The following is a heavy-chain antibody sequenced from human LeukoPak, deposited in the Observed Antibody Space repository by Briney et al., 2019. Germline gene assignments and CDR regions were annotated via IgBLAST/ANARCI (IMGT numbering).Heavy chain of an antibody. D-gene: IGHD3-9*01. J-gene: IGHJ4*02. V-gene: IGHV3-48*04. CDR1: GFTFSSYS. Sequence: GGSLRLSCAASGFTFSSYSMNWVRQAPGKGLEWVSYISSSSSTIYYADSVKGRFTISRDNAKNSLYLQMNSLRAEDTAVYYCARDATDDILTGYYSGHFDYWGQGTLVTVSS. CDR2: ISSSSSTI. CDR3: ARDATDDILTGYYSGHFDY.